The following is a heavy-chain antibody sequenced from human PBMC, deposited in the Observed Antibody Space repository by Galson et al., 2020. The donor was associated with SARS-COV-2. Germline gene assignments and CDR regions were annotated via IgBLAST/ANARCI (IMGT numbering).Heavy chain of an antibody. Sequence: GESLKISCAASGFSVSSNYMNWVRQAPGKGLEWVAVIYSGGNTHHADSVKGRFTISRDNFKSTVYLQMNSLRTEDTAVYYCARGAAAAGWCDPWGQGTLVTVSS. CDR3: ARGAAAAGWCDP. V-gene: IGHV3-53*01. J-gene: IGHJ5*02. D-gene: IGHD2-2*01. CDR1: GFSVSSNY. CDR2: IYSGGNT.